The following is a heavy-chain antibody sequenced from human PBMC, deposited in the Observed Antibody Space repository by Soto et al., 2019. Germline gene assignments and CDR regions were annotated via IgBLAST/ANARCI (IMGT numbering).Heavy chain of an antibody. D-gene: IGHD5-18*01. J-gene: IGHJ4*02. CDR1: GYTFTSYA. Sequence: ASVKVSCKASGYTFTSYAMHWVRQAPGQRLEWMGWINAGNGNTKYSQKFQGRVTITRDTSASTAYMELSSLRSEDTAVYYCARVQRGYSYGVNFDYWGQGTLVTVSS. CDR3: ARVQRGYSYGVNFDY. V-gene: IGHV1-3*01. CDR2: INAGNGNT.